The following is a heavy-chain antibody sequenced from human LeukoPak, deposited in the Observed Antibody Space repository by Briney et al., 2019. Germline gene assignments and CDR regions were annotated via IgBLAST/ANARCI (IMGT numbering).Heavy chain of an antibody. CDR2: ISSSANTI. Sequence: GGSLRLSCAASGFTFSSYEMNWVRQAPGKGLEWVSYISSSANTIYYADSVKGRFTISRDNAKNSLSLQMNSLRVEDTAVYYCARKRSGYWFDYWGQGTLVTVSS. CDR3: ARKRSGYWFDY. CDR1: GFTFSSYE. V-gene: IGHV3-48*03. J-gene: IGHJ4*02. D-gene: IGHD3-3*01.